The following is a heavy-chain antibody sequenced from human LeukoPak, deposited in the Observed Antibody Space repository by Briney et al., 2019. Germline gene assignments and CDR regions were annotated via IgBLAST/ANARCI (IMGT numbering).Heavy chain of an antibody. CDR1: GVTISSSSYY. J-gene: IGHJ4*02. V-gene: IGHV4-39*01. Sequence: SETLSLTCTVSGVTISSSSYYWGWIRPPQGKGLEWIGSIYYSGSTYYNPTLKSRVSTSVDTSKNQFSLELSSVTAADTAVYYCARHSYSHGYGDYWGQGTLVTVSS. CDR3: ARHSYSHGYGDY. D-gene: IGHD5-18*01. CDR2: IYYSGST.